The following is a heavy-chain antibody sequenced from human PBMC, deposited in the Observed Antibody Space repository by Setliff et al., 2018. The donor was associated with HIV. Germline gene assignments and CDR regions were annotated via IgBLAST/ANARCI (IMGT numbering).Heavy chain of an antibody. D-gene: IGHD5-12*01. Sequence: SETLSLTCTVFGGSIRSFFWSWIRQPPGKGLEWIGHIYTSGSTNYNPSLKSRVTMSVDTSKNQFSLNLSSVTAADTAVYYCALDPGYRRDYWGQGTRVTVSS. J-gene: IGHJ4*02. CDR3: ALDPGYRRDY. CDR1: GGSIRSFF. CDR2: IYTSGST. V-gene: IGHV4-4*08.